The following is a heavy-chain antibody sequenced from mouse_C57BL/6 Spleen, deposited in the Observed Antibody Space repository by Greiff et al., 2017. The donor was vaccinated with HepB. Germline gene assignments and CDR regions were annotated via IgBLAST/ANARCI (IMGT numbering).Heavy chain of an antibody. D-gene: IGHD1-1*01. Sequence: EVMLVESGGGLVKPGGSLKLSCAASGFTFSDYGMHWVRQAPEKGLEWVAYISSGSSTIYYADTVKGRFTISRDNAKNTLFLQMTSLRSEDTAMYYCARNDYGSSYYAMDYWGQGTSVTVSS. CDR3: ARNDYGSSYYAMDY. J-gene: IGHJ4*01. V-gene: IGHV5-17*01. CDR2: ISSGSSTI. CDR1: GFTFSDYG.